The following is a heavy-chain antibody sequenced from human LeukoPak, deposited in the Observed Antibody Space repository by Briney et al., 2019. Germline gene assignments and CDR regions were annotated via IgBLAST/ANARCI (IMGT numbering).Heavy chain of an antibody. CDR1: GGSISSSNR. J-gene: IGHJ4*02. CDR3: EDGIRDFDWLHLDY. V-gene: IGHV4-4*02. D-gene: IGHD3-9*01. CDR2: IYHSGST. Sequence: SGTLSLTCAVSGGSISSSNRWRWVRQPPGKGLEWIGEIYHSGSTNYNPSLKSRVTISVDKSKNQFSLKLSSVTAADTFFFQAEDGIRDFDWLHLDYWGQGTLVTVSS.